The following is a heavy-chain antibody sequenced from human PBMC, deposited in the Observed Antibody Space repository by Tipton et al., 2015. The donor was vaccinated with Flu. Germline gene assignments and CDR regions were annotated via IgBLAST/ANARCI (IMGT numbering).Heavy chain of an antibody. CDR2: ISGDGGST. CDR1: GFTFDDYA. J-gene: IGHJ6*02. D-gene: IGHD3-22*01. V-gene: IGHV3-43*02. CDR3: AKVLGVVVVISDYYGMDV. Sequence: SLRLSCAASGFTFDDYAMHWVRQAPGTGLEWVSLISGDGGSTYYADSVKGRFTISRDNSKNSLYLQMNSLRTEDTALYYCAKVLGVVVVISDYYGMDVWGQGTTVTVSS.